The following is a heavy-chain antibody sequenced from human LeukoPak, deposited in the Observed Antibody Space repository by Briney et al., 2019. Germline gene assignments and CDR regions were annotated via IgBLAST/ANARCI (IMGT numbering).Heavy chain of an antibody. CDR2: IYYSGST. J-gene: IGHJ4*02. CDR3: ARVPTMTFFDY. Sequence: SQTLSLTCTVSVVSMRSISYYWAWIRHPPGKGLRWIGSIYYSGSTYQNPSLQSRVTISVDTSKNQFSLKLSSVTAADTAVYYCARVPTMTFFDYWGEGTVVSVS. V-gene: IGHV4-39*07. D-gene: IGHD2-2*01. CDR1: VVSMRSISYY.